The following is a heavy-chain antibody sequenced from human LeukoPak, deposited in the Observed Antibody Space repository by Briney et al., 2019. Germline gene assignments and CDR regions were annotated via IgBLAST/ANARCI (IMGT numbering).Heavy chain of an antibody. CDR1: GGSMSSYY. CDR3: ARGFGSSWSPFGIFDY. D-gene: IGHD6-13*01. CDR2: ISYSGST. J-gene: IGHJ4*02. V-gene: IGHV4-59*01. Sequence: PSDTLSLTCTVSGGSMSSYYRSWIRQPPGRGLEWIGYISYSGSTNYKPSLKSRVTMSVDTSKNQFSLRLSSVTAADTAVYYCARGFGSSWSPFGIFDYWGQGTLVTVSS.